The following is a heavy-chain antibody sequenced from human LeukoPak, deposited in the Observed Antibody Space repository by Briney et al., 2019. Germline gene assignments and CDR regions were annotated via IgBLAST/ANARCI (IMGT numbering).Heavy chain of an antibody. D-gene: IGHD3-3*01. V-gene: IGHV3-11*04. CDR3: LAISGETDY. J-gene: IGHJ4*02. CDR1: GFTFSDYY. Sequence: PGGSLRLSCAASGFTFSDYYMTWIRQAAGKGLEWVSYISSTGNTIYYADSLKGRFTVSRDNAKNSLYLQMNSLRAEDTAVYYCLAISGETDYWGQGTLVTVSS. CDR2: ISSTGNTI.